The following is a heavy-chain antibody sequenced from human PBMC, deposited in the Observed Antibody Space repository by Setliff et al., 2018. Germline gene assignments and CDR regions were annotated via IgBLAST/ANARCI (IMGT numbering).Heavy chain of an antibody. CDR1: SSPITSAYS. J-gene: IGHJ4*02. D-gene: IGHD2-8*02. Sequence: SETLSLTCSVSSSPITSAYSWAWIRQTPGKGLEWIGTLHPGGGPSYNPSLRSRVTLSQDTSYNQFSLNLNSVTAADAAVYYCATLMSTGAGGRGYLVNWGQGTLVTVSS. V-gene: IGHV4-38-2*02. CDR2: LHPGGGP. CDR3: ATLMSTGAGGRGYLVN.